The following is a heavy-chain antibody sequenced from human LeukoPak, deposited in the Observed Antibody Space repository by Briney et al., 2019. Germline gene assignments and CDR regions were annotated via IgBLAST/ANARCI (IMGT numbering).Heavy chain of an antibody. CDR1: GFTFSTYA. CDR2: ISSNGKST. CDR3: VKVEWDDYYHS. V-gene: IGHV3-64D*09. D-gene: IGHD3-22*01. Sequence: GGSLRLSCSASGFTFSTYAMHWVRQAPGKGLEYVSAISSNGKSTYYADSVKGRFTVSRDDSKNTLFLQMSSLRTEDTAMYYCVKVEWDDYYHSWGQGTLVAVSS. J-gene: IGHJ4*02.